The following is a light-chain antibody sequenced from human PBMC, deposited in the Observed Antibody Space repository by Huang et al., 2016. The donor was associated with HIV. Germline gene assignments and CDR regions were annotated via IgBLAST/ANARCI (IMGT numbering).Light chain of an antibody. CDR3: QQRSDWPPWT. CDR2: DSA. Sequence: EIVLTQSPATLSLSPGERATLSCRASQSVRNYLAWYQQKPGQAPMLLIYDSANRATCTPARFSGSGSGTDFTLTISSLEPEDFAVYYCQQRSDWPPWTFGQGTKVEIK. CDR1: QSVRNY. V-gene: IGKV3-11*01. J-gene: IGKJ1*01.